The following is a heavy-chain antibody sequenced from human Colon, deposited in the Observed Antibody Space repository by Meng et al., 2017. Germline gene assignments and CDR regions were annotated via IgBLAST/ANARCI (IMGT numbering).Heavy chain of an antibody. CDR1: GGSFSSAGYQ. D-gene: IGHD1-26*01. CDR2: AST. CDR3: ARDHMGSLDY. J-gene: IGHJ4*02. Sequence: QVQLQESVPGLVRPSETLCLICSVSGGSFSSAGYQWSWIRQPPGKGLEWIGYASTNYNPSLKSRVTISVDTSKNQFSLRLTSVTAADTAVYYCARDHMGSLDYWGQGILVTVSS. V-gene: IGHV4-61*08.